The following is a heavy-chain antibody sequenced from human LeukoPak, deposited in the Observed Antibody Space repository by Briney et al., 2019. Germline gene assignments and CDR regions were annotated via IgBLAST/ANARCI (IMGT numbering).Heavy chain of an antibody. V-gene: IGHV3-21*01. J-gene: IGHJ6*02. Sequence: PGGSLRLSWAASGXTFSSYSMNWVRQAPGKGLEWVSSISSSSSYIYYADSVKGRFTISRDNAKNSLYLQMNSLRAEDTAVYYCARDGGYGMDVWGQGTTVTVSS. CDR3: ARDGGYGMDV. CDR2: ISSSSSYI. CDR1: GXTFSSYS.